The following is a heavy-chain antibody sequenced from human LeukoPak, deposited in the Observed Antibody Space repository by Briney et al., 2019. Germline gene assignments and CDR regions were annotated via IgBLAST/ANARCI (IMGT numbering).Heavy chain of an antibody. CDR2: INNSGST. D-gene: IGHD3-22*01. CDR1: VVSTSSYY. Sequence: PSETLSPTRTLSVVSTSSYYWSWIRQPAGKGLEWIGRINNSGSTNYDPSLKSPVTMSVDTSKNQFSLKLSSVTAADTAVYYCARDQYYYDSSGYQNFDDWGQGTLLTVSS. CDR3: ARDQYYYDSSGYQNFDD. V-gene: IGHV4-4*07. J-gene: IGHJ4*02.